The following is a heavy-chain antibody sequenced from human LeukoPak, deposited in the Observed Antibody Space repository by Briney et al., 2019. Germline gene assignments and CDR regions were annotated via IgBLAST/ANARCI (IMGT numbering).Heavy chain of an antibody. V-gene: IGHV7-4-1*02. CDR2: INTNTGNP. D-gene: IGHD6-19*01. CDR3: VFLAVANQVRYFDL. CDR1: GYTFTSYA. J-gene: IGHJ2*01. Sequence: ASVKVSCKASGYTFTSYAMNWVRQAPGQGLEWMGWINTNTGNPTYAQGFTGRFVFSLDTSVSTAYLQISSLKAEDTAVYYCVFLAVANQVRYFDLWGRGTLVTVSS.